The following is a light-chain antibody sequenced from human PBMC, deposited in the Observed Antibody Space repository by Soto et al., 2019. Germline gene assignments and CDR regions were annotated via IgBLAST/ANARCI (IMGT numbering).Light chain of an antibody. J-gene: IGKJ5*01. CDR1: QSVGSY. CDR2: GAS. Sequence: EIVLTQSPATLSLYPGERATLSCRASQSVGSYLVWYQQKPGQAPRLLIHGASNRATGIPARFSGSGSGTDFTLTISSLEPEDFAVYYCQQRSSWPHLFGQGTRLEIK. CDR3: QQRSSWPHL. V-gene: IGKV3-11*01.